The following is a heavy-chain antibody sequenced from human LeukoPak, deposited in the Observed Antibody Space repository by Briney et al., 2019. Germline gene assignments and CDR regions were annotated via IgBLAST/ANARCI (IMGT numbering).Heavy chain of an antibody. CDR3: ARDYASGSWYSDY. Sequence: ASVTVSFKASGSTFTKYDFSWVRQAPGQGLEWMGWISGYNGNTNYAQKLQGRITMTMDTSTSTAYMELRSLRSDDTAVYYCARDYASGSWYSDYWGQGTLVTVSS. V-gene: IGHV1-18*01. D-gene: IGHD3-10*01. CDR2: ISGYNGNT. J-gene: IGHJ4*02. CDR1: GSTFTKYD.